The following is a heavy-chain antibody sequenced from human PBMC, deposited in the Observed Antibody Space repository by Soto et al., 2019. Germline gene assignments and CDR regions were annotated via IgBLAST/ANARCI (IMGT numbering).Heavy chain of an antibody. Sequence: GGSLRLSCAASGFTFSSYAMSWVRQAPGKGLEWVSVISGSGGSTYYADSVKGRFTISRDNSKNTLYLQMNSLRAEDTAVYYCARRGSGSYFDYWSQGTLVTVSS. V-gene: IGHV3-23*01. CDR1: GFTFSSYA. J-gene: IGHJ4*02. CDR2: ISGSGGST. D-gene: IGHD3-16*01. CDR3: ARRGSGSYFDY.